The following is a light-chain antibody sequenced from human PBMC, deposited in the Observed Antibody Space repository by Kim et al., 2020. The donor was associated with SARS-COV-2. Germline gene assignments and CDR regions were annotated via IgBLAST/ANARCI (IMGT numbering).Light chain of an antibody. J-gene: IGKJ1*01. Sequence: EIVLTQSPGTLSLSPGERATLSCRASQSVSSSYLAWYQQKPGQAPRLLIYGASSRATGIPDRFSGSGSGTDFTLTISRLEPEDFAVYYCQQHGSSSWTFGQGTKVGIK. CDR1: QSVSSSY. CDR2: GAS. CDR3: QQHGSSSWT. V-gene: IGKV3-20*01.